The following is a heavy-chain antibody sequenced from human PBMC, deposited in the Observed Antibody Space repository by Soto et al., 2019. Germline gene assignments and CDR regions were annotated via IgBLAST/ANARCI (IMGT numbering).Heavy chain of an antibody. CDR1: GYTFTGYY. D-gene: IGHD6-6*01. Sequence: QVQLVQSGAEVKKPGASVKVSCKASGYTFTGYYMHWVRQAPGQGLEWMGWINPNSGGTNYAQKFQGWVNMTRDTSISTAYMELSRLRSDDTAVYYCAREGYSSSSTYYYYYMDVWGKGTTVTVSS. CDR2: INPNSGGT. V-gene: IGHV1-2*04. CDR3: AREGYSSSSTYYYYYMDV. J-gene: IGHJ6*03.